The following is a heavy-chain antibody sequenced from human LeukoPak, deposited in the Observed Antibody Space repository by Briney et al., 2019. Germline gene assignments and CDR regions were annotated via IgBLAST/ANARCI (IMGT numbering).Heavy chain of an antibody. J-gene: IGHJ4*02. Sequence: GGSLRLSCGASGFTFRSHGMHWVRQAPGKGLEWVAFLQYDGSNKDYADSVKGRFTISRDNSKNTLDLEMNSLRAEDTAVYYCAKDASNLVAATAIDSWGQGTLVTVSS. V-gene: IGHV3-30*02. D-gene: IGHD2-15*01. CDR3: AKDASNLVAATAIDS. CDR2: LQYDGSNK. CDR1: GFTFRSHG.